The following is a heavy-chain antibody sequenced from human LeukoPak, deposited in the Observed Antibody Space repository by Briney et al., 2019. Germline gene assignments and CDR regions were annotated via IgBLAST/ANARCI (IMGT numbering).Heavy chain of an antibody. Sequence: PSETLSLTCTVSGGSIISSNYYWGWIRQPPGKGLEWIGYIYYSGSTYYNPSLKSRVTISVDTSKNQFSLKLSSVTAADTAVYYCARGKVDVLMVYAPTINWFDPWGQGTLVTVSS. J-gene: IGHJ5*02. CDR1: GGSIISSNYY. V-gene: IGHV4-30-4*08. CDR3: ARGKVDVLMVYAPTINWFDP. CDR2: IYYSGST. D-gene: IGHD2-8*01.